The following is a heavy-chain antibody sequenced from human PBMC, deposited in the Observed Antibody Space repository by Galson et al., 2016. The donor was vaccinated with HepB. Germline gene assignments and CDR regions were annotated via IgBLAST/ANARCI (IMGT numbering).Heavy chain of an antibody. CDR2: IRGSGGGI. Sequence: SLRLSCAASEFTFSSYAMHWVRQAPGKGLEWVSSIRGSGGGIDYADSVKGRFTISRDNSKNTLYLRMSSLRAEDTAVYYCAKESGSRLTMVRGVLVPFDSWGQGTLVTVSS. CDR1: EFTFSSYA. D-gene: IGHD3-10*01. CDR3: AKESGSRLTMVRGVLVPFDS. J-gene: IGHJ3*02. V-gene: IGHV3-23*01.